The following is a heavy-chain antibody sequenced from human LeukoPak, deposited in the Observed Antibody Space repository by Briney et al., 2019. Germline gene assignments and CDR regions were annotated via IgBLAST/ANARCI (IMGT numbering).Heavy chain of an antibody. CDR3: AKVNEDGYEGDYYYYYMDV. D-gene: IGHD5-12*01. CDR1: GFTFSSYG. J-gene: IGHJ6*03. Sequence: GGSLRLSCAASGFTFSSYGMHWVRQAPGKGLEWVAVISYDGSNKYYADSVKGRFTISRDNSKNTLYLQMNSLRAEDTAVYYCAKVNEDGYEGDYYYYYMDVWGKGTTVTVSS. CDR2: ISYDGSNK. V-gene: IGHV3-30*18.